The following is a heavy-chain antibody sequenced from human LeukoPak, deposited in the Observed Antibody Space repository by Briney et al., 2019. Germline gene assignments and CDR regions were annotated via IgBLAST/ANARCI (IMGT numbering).Heavy chain of an antibody. Sequence: PGGSLRLSCAASGFTVSSNSMSWVRQAPGKGLEWVALMSYDGSKISYPDSVKGRFTITRDNSKNTLYLQVNSLRAEDTAVYYCARGANSWELLLLWGQGTLVTVSS. CDR3: ARGANSWELLLL. CDR2: MSYDGSKI. J-gene: IGHJ4*02. CDR1: GFTVSSNS. V-gene: IGHV3-30*03. D-gene: IGHD1-26*01.